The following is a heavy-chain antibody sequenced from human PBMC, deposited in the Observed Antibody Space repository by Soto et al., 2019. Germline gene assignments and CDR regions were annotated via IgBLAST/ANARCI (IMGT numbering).Heavy chain of an antibody. J-gene: IGHJ6*02. D-gene: IGHD4-17*01. CDR3: ARRGGDYGDTGALCCYGLDV. CDR1: GGTFSSYA. CDR2: IIPIFGTA. Sequence: QVQLVQSGAEVKKPGSSVKVSCKASGGTFSSYAISWVRQAPGQGLEWMGGIIPIFGTANYAQKLQGRVTVPADESTSTACMGSSSLSSEDTAVYYCARRGGDYGDTGALCCYGLDVRGRGTTVTGAS. V-gene: IGHV1-69*12.